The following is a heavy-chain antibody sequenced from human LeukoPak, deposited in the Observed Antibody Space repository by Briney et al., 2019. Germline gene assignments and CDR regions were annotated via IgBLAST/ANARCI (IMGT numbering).Heavy chain of an antibody. D-gene: IGHD6-19*01. Sequence: PSETLSLTGTVSGGSISPYIWNWIRQPPGKGLEWIGYIYYSGNTNYNPSLKSRATISVDTSENQFSLKVTSVTAADTAVYYCARTVAGIFDFDYWGQGILVTVSS. CDR1: GGSISPYI. J-gene: IGHJ4*02. CDR3: ARTVAGIFDFDY. CDR2: IYYSGNT. V-gene: IGHV4-59*01.